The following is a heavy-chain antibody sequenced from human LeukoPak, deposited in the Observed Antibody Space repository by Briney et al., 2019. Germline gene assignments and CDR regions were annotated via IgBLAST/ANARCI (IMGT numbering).Heavy chain of an antibody. J-gene: IGHJ6*03. CDR1: GLTISSNY. V-gene: IGHV3-66*01. D-gene: IGHD3-22*01. Sequence: PGGSLRLSCAASGLTISSNYMNWVRQAPGKGLEWVSVIYSGGSTYYADSVKGRFTISRDNSKNTLYLQMNSLRVEDTAVYYCARDRLRRQWLSYLYYYMDVWGKGTTVTVSS. CDR3: ARDRLRRQWLSYLYYYMDV. CDR2: IYSGGST.